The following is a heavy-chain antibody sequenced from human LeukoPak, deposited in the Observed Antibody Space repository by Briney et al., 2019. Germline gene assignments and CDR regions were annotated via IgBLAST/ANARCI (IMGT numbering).Heavy chain of an antibody. D-gene: IGHD2-15*01. V-gene: IGHV3-43*01. J-gene: IGHJ4*02. Sequence: GGSLRLSCAASGFTFDDYTMHWVRQAPGKGLEWVSLISWDGGSTYYADSVKGRFTISRDNSQNTLYLQMNSLRDEDTAVYYCAKDVYCSGTVGCIDYWGQGTLVTVSS. CDR2: ISWDGGST. CDR3: AKDVYCSGTVGCIDY. CDR1: GFTFDDYT.